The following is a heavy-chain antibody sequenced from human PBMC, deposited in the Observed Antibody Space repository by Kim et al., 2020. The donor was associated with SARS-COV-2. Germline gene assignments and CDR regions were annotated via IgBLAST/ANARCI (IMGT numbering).Heavy chain of an antibody. V-gene: IGHV6-1*01. J-gene: IGHJ4*02. CDR3: ARAGIAVAEIFDY. Sequence: YAVSVKSRITINPDTSKNQFSLQLNSVTPEDTAVYYCARAGIAVAEIFDYWGQGTLVTVSS. D-gene: IGHD6-19*01.